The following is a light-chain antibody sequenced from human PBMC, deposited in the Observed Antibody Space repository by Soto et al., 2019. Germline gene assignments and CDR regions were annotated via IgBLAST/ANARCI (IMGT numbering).Light chain of an antibody. CDR2: GAS. CDR1: QSVSTNY. J-gene: IGKJ1*01. V-gene: IGKV3-20*01. CDR3: HQYGSTPWT. Sequence: EIVLTQSPGTLSLSPGERATLSCRASQSVSTNYLAWFQQKPGQAPRLLIHGASTRATGVPDRFGGSGSGTDFTLTISRLEPGDFAVYYCHQYGSTPWTFGQGTKVEIQ.